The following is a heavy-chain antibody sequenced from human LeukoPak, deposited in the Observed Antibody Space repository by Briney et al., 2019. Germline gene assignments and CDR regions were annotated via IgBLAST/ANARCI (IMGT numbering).Heavy chain of an antibody. Sequence: GGSLRLSCAASGFTFSSYATSWVRQAPGKGLEWVSAISGGGGATFYADSVKGRFTISRDNSKNTLYLQMNSLRAEDTAVYYCARFNYYYDSSGYAFDYWGQGTLVTVSS. D-gene: IGHD3-22*01. CDR1: GFTFSSYA. V-gene: IGHV3-23*01. CDR2: ISGGGGAT. J-gene: IGHJ4*02. CDR3: ARFNYYYDSSGYAFDY.